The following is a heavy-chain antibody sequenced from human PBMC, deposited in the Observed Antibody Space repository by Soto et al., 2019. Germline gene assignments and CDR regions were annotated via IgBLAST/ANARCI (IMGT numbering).Heavy chain of an antibody. V-gene: IGHV3-48*03. CDR2: ISSSGSTI. J-gene: IGHJ4*02. D-gene: IGHD6-6*01. Sequence: PGGSLRLSCAASGFTFSSYEMNWVRQAPGKGLEWVSYISSSGSTIYYADSVKGRFTISRDNAKNSLYLQMNSLRAEDTAVYYCARRSIAAPCFDYWGQGTLVTVSS. CDR3: ARRSIAAPCFDY. CDR1: GFTFSSYE.